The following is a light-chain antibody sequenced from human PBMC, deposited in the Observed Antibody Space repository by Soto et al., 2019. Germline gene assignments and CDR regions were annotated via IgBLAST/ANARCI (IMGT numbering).Light chain of an antibody. Sequence: DVQLTQSTSSLSASVEDRVIITCRASQSISNHLNWYQQKPGKAPKLLIFAASSLQSGVPSRFSGSRSGPDFTLTISRLQPEDFATYYCQQSYSSPPTFGQGTKVDIK. CDR2: AAS. CDR3: QQSYSSPPT. CDR1: QSISNH. J-gene: IGKJ1*01. V-gene: IGKV1-39*01.